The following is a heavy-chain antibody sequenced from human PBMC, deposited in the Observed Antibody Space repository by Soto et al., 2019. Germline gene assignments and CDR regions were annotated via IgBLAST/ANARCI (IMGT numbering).Heavy chain of an antibody. Sequence: ASVKVSCKASGGTFYTYTFSWVRQAPGQGLEWMGSITPIYPTTNYAEKFQGRLTVTADGSTNTAYMELNSLTSEDTAVYYCARIPRYSFPTSDGLDSWGQGPLVTAS. D-gene: IGHD5-18*01. CDR3: ARIPRYSFPTSDGLDS. V-gene: IGHV1-69*13. CDR2: ITPIYPTT. CDR1: GGTFYTYT. J-gene: IGHJ4*02.